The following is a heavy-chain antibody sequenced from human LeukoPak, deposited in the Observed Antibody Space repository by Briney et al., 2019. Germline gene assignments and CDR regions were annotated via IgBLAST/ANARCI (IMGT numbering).Heavy chain of an antibody. Sequence: GGSLRLSCAVSGLTFSDYSMSWIRQAPGKGLEWGSYIRSSGTTIYYAGSVKGRFTISRDNAKNSLYLQMNSLGAEDTAVYYCATTSPWDYWGQGTLVTVSS. D-gene: IGHD5-24*01. V-gene: IGHV3-11*04. CDR2: IRSSGTTI. CDR3: ATTSPWDY. J-gene: IGHJ4*02. CDR1: GLTFSDYS.